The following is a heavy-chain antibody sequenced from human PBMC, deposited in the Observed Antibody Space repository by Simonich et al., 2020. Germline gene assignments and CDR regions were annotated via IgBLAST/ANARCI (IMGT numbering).Heavy chain of an antibody. D-gene: IGHD1-26*01. CDR2: IKPNSGGK. V-gene: IGHV1-2*02. J-gene: IGHJ6*03. CDR1: GYTFTGSY. CDR3: ARDLRGSYYYYYYMDV. Sequence: QVQLVQSGAEVKKPGASVKVSCKASGYTFTGSYMHWVRQAPGQGLEWMGWIKPNSGGKNYAQKVKGRVTMTRDTSISTAYMELSRLRSDDTAVYYCARDLRGSYYYYYYMDVWGKGTTVTVSS.